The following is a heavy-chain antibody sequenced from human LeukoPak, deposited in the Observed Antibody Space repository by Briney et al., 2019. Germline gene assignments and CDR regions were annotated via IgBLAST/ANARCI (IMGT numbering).Heavy chain of an antibody. CDR2: ISGSGDNT. D-gene: IGHD2-15*01. J-gene: IGHJ4*02. V-gene: IGHV3-23*01. Sequence: GGSLRLSCAASGFTFSSYAMSWVRQAPGKGLEWVSGISGSGDNTYYADSVKGRFTISRDNSKSTLCLQMNSLRAEDTAVYYCAKQLGYCSDGSCYFPYWGQGTLVTVSS. CDR1: GFTFSSYA. CDR3: AKQLGYCSDGSCYFPY.